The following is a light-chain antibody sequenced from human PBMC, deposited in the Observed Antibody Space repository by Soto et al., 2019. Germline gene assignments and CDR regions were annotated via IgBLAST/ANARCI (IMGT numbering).Light chain of an antibody. J-gene: IGLJ3*02. CDR2: EVT. CDR1: SSDVGAYNY. Sequence: QSVLTQPASVSGSPGQSMTLSCTGTSSDVGAYNYVSWYQQHPGKAPKLMIYEVTNRPSGVSTRFSGSKSGNTASLTISVLQAEDEAAYYCSSYTSSNSWVFGGVTKVTVL. V-gene: IGLV2-14*01. CDR3: SSYTSSNSWV.